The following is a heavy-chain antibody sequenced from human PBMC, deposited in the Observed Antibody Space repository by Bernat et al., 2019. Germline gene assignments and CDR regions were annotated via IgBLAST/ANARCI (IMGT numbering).Heavy chain of an antibody. CDR2: ISSSSSYI. D-gene: IGHD1-26*01. J-gene: IGHJ4*02. CDR1: GFTFSSYS. CDR3: ARGRTSGSYEDY. V-gene: IGHV3-21*01. Sequence: EVQLVESGGGLVKPGGSLRLSCAASGFTFSSYSMNWVRQAPGKGLEWVSSISSSSSYIYYADSVKGRFTISGDNAKNSLYLQMTSLGAEDTAVYYCARGRTSGSYEDYWGQGTLVTVSS.